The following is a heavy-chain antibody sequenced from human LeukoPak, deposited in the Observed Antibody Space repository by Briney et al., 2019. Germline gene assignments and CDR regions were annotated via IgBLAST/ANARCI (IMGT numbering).Heavy chain of an antibody. D-gene: IGHD5-18*01. CDR3: ARDAPGSTALDY. J-gene: IGHJ4*02. V-gene: IGHV3-74*01. CDR1: GFTFISYW. Sequence: GGSLRLSCAASGFTFISYWMHWVRQAPGKGLVWVSRINGYGSSTDFADSVKGRFTISRDNAKNTLYLQMNSLRAEDTAVYYCARDAPGSTALDYWGQGTLVTVSS. CDR2: INGYGSST.